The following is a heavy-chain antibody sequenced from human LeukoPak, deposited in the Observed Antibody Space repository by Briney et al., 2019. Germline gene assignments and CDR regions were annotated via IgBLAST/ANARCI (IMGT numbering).Heavy chain of an antibody. Sequence: ASVKVSCKASGYTFTSYGISWVRQAPGQGLEWVGWISVYNGNTNYAQKLQGRVTMTTDTSTSTAYMELRSLRSDDTAVYYCARDGRGYCSGGSCFRVGWFDPWGQGTLVTVSS. CDR1: GYTFTSYG. J-gene: IGHJ5*02. V-gene: IGHV1-18*04. D-gene: IGHD2-15*01. CDR3: ARDGRGYCSGGSCFRVGWFDP. CDR2: ISVYNGNT.